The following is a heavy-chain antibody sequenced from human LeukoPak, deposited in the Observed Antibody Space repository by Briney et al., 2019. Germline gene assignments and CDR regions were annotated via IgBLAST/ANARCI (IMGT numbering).Heavy chain of an antibody. CDR1: GGSISSSTYS. V-gene: IGHV4-39*01. J-gene: IGHJ4*02. Sequence: SETLSLTCTVSGGSISSSTYSWTWIRQPPGKGLEWIRSIHYDGNTYYKPSLKSRVTISVDSSKIQFSLRLSSATAADMATYYCARHSLNNYGSYYWGQGTLVTVSS. CDR2: IHYDGNT. D-gene: IGHD5-24*01. CDR3: ARHSLNNYGSYY.